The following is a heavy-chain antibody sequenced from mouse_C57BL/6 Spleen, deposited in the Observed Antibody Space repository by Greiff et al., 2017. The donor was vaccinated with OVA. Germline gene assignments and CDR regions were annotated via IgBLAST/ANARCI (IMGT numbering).Heavy chain of an antibody. V-gene: IGHV2-5*01. CDR1: GFSLTSYG. CDR2: IWRGGST. Sequence: VKLQESGPGLVQPSQSLSITCTVSGFSLTSYGVHWVRQSPGKGLEWLGVIWRGGSTDYYAAFMSRLSITKDNSNSQVFFKMNSLQADDTAIYDSANDGYSLGAKDYRGKGTSVTVSS. CDR3: ANDGYSLGAKDY. D-gene: IGHD2-3*01. J-gene: IGHJ4*01.